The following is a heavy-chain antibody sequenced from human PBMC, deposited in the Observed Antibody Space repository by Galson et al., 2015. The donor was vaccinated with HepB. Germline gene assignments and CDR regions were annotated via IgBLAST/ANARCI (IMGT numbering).Heavy chain of an antibody. V-gene: IGHV1-3*01. CDR3: ARGIVVVPVNFDY. D-gene: IGHD2-2*01. CDR2: INAGNGNT. J-gene: IGHJ4*02. Sequence: SVKVSCKASGYTFTSYAMHWVRQAPGQRLEWMGWINAGNGNTKYSQKFQGRVTITRDTSASTAYMELSSLRSEDTAVYYCARGIVVVPVNFDYWGQGTLVTVSS. CDR1: GYTFTSYA.